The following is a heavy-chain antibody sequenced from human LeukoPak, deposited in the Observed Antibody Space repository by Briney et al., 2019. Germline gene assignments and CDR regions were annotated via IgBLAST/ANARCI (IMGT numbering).Heavy chain of an antibody. CDR1: GYTFTSYG. J-gene: IGHJ6*03. CDR3: ARTSSVDVYYYYYYYMDV. V-gene: IGHV1-18*01. CDR2: ISAYNGNT. D-gene: IGHD6-19*01. Sequence: ASVKVSCKASGYTFTSYGISWVRQAPGQGLEWMGWISAYNGNTNYAQKLQGRVTMTTDTSTSTAYMELRSLRSDDTAVYYCARTSSVDVYYYYYYYMDVWGKGTTVTVSS.